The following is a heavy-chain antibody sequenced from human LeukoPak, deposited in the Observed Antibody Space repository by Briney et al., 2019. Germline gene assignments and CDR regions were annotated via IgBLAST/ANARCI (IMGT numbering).Heavy chain of an antibody. Sequence: SETLSLTCAVYGGSFSGYYWSWLRQPPGKGLEWIGEINHSGSTNYNPSLKSRVTISVDTSKNQFSLKLSSVTAADTAVYYCARGLRRYYFDYWGQGTLVTVSS. D-gene: IGHD3-10*01. CDR1: GGSFSGYY. CDR3: ARGLRRYYFDY. CDR2: INHSGST. V-gene: IGHV4-34*01. J-gene: IGHJ4*02.